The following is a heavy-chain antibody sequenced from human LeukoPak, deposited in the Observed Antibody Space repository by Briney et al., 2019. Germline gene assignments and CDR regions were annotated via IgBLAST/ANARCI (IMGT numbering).Heavy chain of an antibody. V-gene: IGHV4-39*01. Sequence: PSETLSLTCTVSGGSISSSSYYWGWIRQPPGKGLEWIGSIYYSGSTYYNPSLKSRVTISVDTSKNQFSLKLSSVTAADTAVYYCAGQSGVRRAFDYWGQGTLVTVSS. D-gene: IGHD3-10*01. J-gene: IGHJ4*02. CDR2: IYYSGST. CDR3: AGQSGVRRAFDY. CDR1: GGSISSSSYY.